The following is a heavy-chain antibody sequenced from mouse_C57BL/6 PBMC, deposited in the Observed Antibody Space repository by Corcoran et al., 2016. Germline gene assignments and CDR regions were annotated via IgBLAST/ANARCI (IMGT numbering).Heavy chain of an antibody. CDR2: IYPGDGDT. Sequence: QVQLQQSGAELVKPGASVKISCKASGYAFSSNWMNWEKQRPGKGIEWIGQIYPGDGDTNYNGKFKGKATLTADKSSSTAYMQISSLTSEDSAVYFCARGIYYYGTWYFDVWGTGTTVTVSS. D-gene: IGHD1-1*01. V-gene: IGHV1-80*01. CDR3: ARGIYYYGTWYFDV. J-gene: IGHJ1*03. CDR1: GYAFSSNW.